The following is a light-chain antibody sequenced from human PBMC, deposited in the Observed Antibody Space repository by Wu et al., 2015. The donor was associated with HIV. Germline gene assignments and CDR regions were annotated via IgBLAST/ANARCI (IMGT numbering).Light chain of an antibody. V-gene: IGKV3-15*01. CDR1: QSVSSN. J-gene: IGKJ3*01. Sequence: EIVMTQSPATLSVSPGERATLSCRASQSVSSNLAWYQQKPGQAPRLLIYGASTRATDIPVRFSGSGSGTEFTLIISSLQSEDFAVYYCQQYNNWPRTFGPGTKVDIK. CDR2: GAS. CDR3: QQYNNWPRT.